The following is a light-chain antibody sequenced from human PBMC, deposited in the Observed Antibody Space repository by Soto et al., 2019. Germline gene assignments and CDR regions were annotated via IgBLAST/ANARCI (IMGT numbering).Light chain of an antibody. V-gene: IGKV1-33*01. CDR3: QQYDTLSFP. J-gene: IGKJ3*01. Sequence: DIQMTQSPSSLSASVGDRVTITCQASHDISNYLNWYQQKLGKAPKLLIYDASNLEPGVPSRFSGSGSGTKFIFTISSLQPEDIATYYCQQYDTLSFPFGPGTKVDL. CDR1: HDISNY. CDR2: DAS.